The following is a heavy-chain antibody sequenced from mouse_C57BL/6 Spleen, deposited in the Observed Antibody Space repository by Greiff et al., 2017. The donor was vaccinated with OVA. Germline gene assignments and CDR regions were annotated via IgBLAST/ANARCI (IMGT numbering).Heavy chain of an antibody. J-gene: IGHJ4*01. V-gene: IGHV1-69*01. Sequence: VQLQQPGAELVMPGASVKLSCKASGYTFTSYWMHWVKQRPGQGLEWIGEIDPSDSYTNYNQKFKGKSTLTVDKSSSTAYMQLSSLTSEDSAVYYCARARSDYGSSPHAMDYWGQGTSVTVSS. CDR2: IDPSDSYT. CDR1: GYTFTSYW. D-gene: IGHD1-1*01. CDR3: ARARSDYGSSPHAMDY.